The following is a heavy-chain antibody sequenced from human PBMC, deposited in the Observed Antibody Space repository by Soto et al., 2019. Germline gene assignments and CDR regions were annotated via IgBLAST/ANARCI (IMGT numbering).Heavy chain of an antibody. D-gene: IGHD6-13*01. CDR1: GFTFNDYA. CDR3: AKGSSSCTTYGMDV. Sequence: GGSLRLSCVASGFTFNDYAIHWVRQAPGKGLEWVSGISWNSGGIGYADSVKGRFTISRDNAKNSLYLQMNSLRPEDTALYYCAKGSSSCTTYGMDVWGQGTTVTVSS. CDR2: ISWNSGGI. J-gene: IGHJ6*02. V-gene: IGHV3-9*01.